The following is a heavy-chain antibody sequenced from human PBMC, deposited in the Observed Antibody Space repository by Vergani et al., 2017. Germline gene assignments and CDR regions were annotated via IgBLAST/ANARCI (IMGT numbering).Heavy chain of an antibody. D-gene: IGHD3-16*01. CDR2: IYYNDEK. J-gene: IGHJ4*02. CDR3: AXTVRGVVPVTFDY. CDR1: GFSLNTYRVG. V-gene: IGHV2-5*01. Sequence: QITLKESGPTLVKPTQTLTLTCPFSGFSLNTYRVGVAWIRQPPGKALEWLALIYYNDEKPYNPSLKSRLTINKDTSKNHVVLTRPNMDPVDTATYFCAXTVRGVVPVTFDYWGQGT.